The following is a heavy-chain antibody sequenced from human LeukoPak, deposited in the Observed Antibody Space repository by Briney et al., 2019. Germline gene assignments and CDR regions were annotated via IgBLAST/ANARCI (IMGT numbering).Heavy chain of an antibody. V-gene: IGHV1-3*01. CDR2: INAGNGNT. CDR3: AREWGDYGDYDWGVFDY. D-gene: IGHD4-17*01. CDR1: GGTFSSYA. J-gene: IGHJ4*02. Sequence: GASVKVSCKASGGTFSSYAISWVRQAPGQRLEWMGWINAGNGNTKYSQKFQGRVTITRDTSASTAYMELSSLRSEDTAVYYCAREWGDYGDYDWGVFDYWGQGTLVTVSS.